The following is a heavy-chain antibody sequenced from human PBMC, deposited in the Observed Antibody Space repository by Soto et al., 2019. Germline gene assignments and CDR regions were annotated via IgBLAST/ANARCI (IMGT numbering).Heavy chain of an antibody. V-gene: IGHV3-33*06. Sequence: GALRLSCAASGFTFSTYGMHWVRQAPGKGLEWVAVIRSDGNSKYYADSVKGRFNISRDNSKNTLYLQMSSLRVEDTAIYYCAKDGDEAAAGYYFDYWGQGTLVTVSS. CDR2: IRSDGNSK. CDR3: AKDGDEAAAGYYFDY. D-gene: IGHD6-13*01. J-gene: IGHJ4*02. CDR1: GFTFSTYG.